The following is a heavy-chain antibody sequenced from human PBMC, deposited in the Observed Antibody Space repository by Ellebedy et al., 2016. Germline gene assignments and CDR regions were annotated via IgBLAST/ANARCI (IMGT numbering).Heavy chain of an antibody. CDR1: GFTFSSYW. D-gene: IGHD3-10*01. CDR2: IKQDGSEK. CDR3: AKVRSGFGELLSPNGY. J-gene: IGHJ4*02. Sequence: GESLKISXAASGFTFSSYWMSWVRQAPGKGLEWVANIKQDGSEKYYVDSVKGRFTISRDNAKNSLYLQMNSLRAEDTAVYYCAKVRSGFGELLSPNGYWGQGTLVTVSS. V-gene: IGHV3-7*03.